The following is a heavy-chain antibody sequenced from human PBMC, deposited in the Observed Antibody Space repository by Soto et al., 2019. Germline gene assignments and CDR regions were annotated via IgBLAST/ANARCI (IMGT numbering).Heavy chain of an antibody. CDR2: VNPGDGST. Sequence: VASVKVSCTASGYTLTAYYIHWVRQAPGQGREWMGIVNPGDGSTRYAQTFQDRVTMMRDTSTSTIYMELSSLRSEDTAVDYCARSYAHNRPIDYWGQGTLVTVSS. CDR3: ARSYAHNRPIDY. CDR1: GYTLTAYY. J-gene: IGHJ4*02. V-gene: IGHV1-46*01. D-gene: IGHD3-16*01.